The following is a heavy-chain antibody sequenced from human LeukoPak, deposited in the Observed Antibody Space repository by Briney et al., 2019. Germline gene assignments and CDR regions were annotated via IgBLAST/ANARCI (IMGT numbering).Heavy chain of an antibody. Sequence: QPGGSLRLSCAASGFTFSSHWISWVRQAPGKGLEWVAHINQDGSQKYYVDSVEGRFAISRDNAKNSLFLQMSGLRAEDTAVYYCARRPLSAIDYWGQGTLVTVSS. V-gene: IGHV3-7*03. J-gene: IGHJ4*02. CDR1: GFTFSSHW. CDR3: ARRPLSAIDY. D-gene: IGHD2/OR15-2a*01. CDR2: INQDGSQK.